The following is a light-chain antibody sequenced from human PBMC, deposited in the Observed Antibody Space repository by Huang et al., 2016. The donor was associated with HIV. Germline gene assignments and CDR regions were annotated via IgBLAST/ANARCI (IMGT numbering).Light chain of an antibody. CDR3: QQFENLPT. CDR2: DAS. CDR1: QDISIY. V-gene: IGKV1-33*01. Sequence: DIQMTQSPSSLYASLGDRVTITCRASQDISIYLNWYQQKPGKAPKLLIFDASNLETGVPSRFSGSGSGTDFTFTISSLQPEDIATYYCQQFENLPTFGQGTKLEIK. J-gene: IGKJ2*01.